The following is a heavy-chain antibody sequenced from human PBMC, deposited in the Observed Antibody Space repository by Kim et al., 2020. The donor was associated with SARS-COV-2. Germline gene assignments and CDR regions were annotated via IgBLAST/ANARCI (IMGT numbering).Heavy chain of an antibody. V-gene: IGHV3-9*01. CDR3: ASEQRFWSGYYRYGMDV. D-gene: IGHD3-3*01. Sequence: GGSLRLSCAASGFTFGDYAMHWVRQAPGKGLEWVSGISWNSGSIGYADSVKGRFTISRDNAKNSLYLQMNSLRAEDTALYYCASEQRFWSGYYRYGMDVWGQGTTVTVSS. CDR1: GFTFGDYA. J-gene: IGHJ6*02. CDR2: ISWNSGSI.